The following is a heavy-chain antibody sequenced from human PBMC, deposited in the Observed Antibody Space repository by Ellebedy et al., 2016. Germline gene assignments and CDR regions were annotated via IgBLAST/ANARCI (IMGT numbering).Heavy chain of an antibody. V-gene: IGHV1-2*02. CDR1: GYTFTGYY. D-gene: IGHD5-24*01. CDR2: INPNSGGT. Sequence: ASVKVSXXASGYTFTGYYIHWVRQAPGQELEWMGWINPNSGGTNYAQKFQGRVTMTRDTSISTAYMELSRLRSDDTAVYYCARDGVREGYNFDGGLDYWGQGTLVTVSS. CDR3: ARDGVREGYNFDGGLDY. J-gene: IGHJ4*02.